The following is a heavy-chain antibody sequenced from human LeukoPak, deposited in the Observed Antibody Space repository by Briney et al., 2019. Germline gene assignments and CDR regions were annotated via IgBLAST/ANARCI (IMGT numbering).Heavy chain of an antibody. Sequence: SVKVSCKASGGTFSSYAISWVRQAPGQGLEWMGGIIPIFGTANYAQKFQGRVTVTTDESTSTAYMELSSLRSEDTAVYYCAREGDGYNGVFDYWGQGTLVTVSS. V-gene: IGHV1-69*05. D-gene: IGHD5-24*01. CDR1: GGTFSSYA. CDR2: IIPIFGTA. CDR3: AREGDGYNGVFDY. J-gene: IGHJ4*02.